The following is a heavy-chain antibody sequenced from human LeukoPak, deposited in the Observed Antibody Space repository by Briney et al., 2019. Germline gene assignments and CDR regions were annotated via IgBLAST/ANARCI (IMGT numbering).Heavy chain of an antibody. V-gene: IGHV3-43*01. Sequence: GGSLRLSCAASGFTFDDYTMHWVRQAPGKGLEWVSLISWDGGSTYYADSVKGRFTISRDNSKNSLYLQMKSLRTEDTALYYDAKDSDPFGELNYMDVWGKGTTVTVSS. D-gene: IGHD3-10*01. CDR3: AKDSDPFGELNYMDV. CDR1: GFTFDDYT. J-gene: IGHJ6*03. CDR2: ISWDGGST.